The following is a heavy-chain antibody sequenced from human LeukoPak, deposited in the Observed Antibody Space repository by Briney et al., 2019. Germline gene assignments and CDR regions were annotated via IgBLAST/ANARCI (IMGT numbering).Heavy chain of an antibody. V-gene: IGHV4-34*01. CDR2: INHSGST. Sequence: KSSETLSLTCAVYGGSFSGYYWSWLRQPPGKGLEWLGEINHSGSTNYNPSLKSRVTISVDTSNIQFSLKLSSVTAADTAVYYCARVDYGVTDYWGQGTLVTVSS. D-gene: IGHD4-17*01. CDR1: GGSFSGYY. J-gene: IGHJ4*02. CDR3: ARVDYGVTDY.